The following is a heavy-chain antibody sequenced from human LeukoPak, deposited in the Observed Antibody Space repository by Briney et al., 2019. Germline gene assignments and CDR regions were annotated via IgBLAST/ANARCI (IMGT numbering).Heavy chain of an antibody. CDR1: GGSVSSYY. D-gene: IGHD7-27*01. J-gene: IGHJ4*02. V-gene: IGHV4-59*08. CDR2: IYYSGGT. Sequence: SETMSLTCTVSGGSVSSYYLSWNRQPPGKGLEWIGYIYYSGGTNYSPSLKSRVTISVDTSKNQFSLKLSSVTAADTAVYYCARGWGYFDSWGQRTMVADSS. CDR3: ARGWGYFDS.